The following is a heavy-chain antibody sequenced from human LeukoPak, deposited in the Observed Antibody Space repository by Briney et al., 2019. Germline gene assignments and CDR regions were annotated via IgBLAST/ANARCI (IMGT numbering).Heavy chain of an antibody. CDR1: GFTFDDYA. CDR2: ISWNSGSI. D-gene: IGHD6-13*01. V-gene: IGHV3-9*01. CDR3: ARGITRSWFDY. Sequence: PGRSLRLSCAASGFTFDDYAMHWVRQAPGKGLEWVSGISWNSGSIGYADSVKGRFTISRDNAKNSLYLQMNSLRAEDTAVYYCARGITRSWFDYWGQGTLVTVSP. J-gene: IGHJ4*02.